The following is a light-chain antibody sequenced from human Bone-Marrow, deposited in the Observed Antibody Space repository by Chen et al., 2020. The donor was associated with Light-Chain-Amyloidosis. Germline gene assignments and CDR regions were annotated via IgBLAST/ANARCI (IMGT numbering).Light chain of an antibody. V-gene: IGKV3-20*01. J-gene: IGKJ4*01. CDR2: GSS. Sequence: EIVLTQSPGTLSLSPGEGANLSCRASQTISSNYLTCYQQKFGQAPRLLIYGSSSRATGIPDRFAGSGSGTDFTLTINRLEPEDYAMEYCEQYGTSPLTFGGGTKVEIK. CDR1: QTISSNY. CDR3: EQYGTSPLT.